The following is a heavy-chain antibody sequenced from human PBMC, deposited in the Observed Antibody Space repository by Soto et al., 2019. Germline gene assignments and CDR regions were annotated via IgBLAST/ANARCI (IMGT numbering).Heavy chain of an antibody. Sequence: EVQLVESGGGLVQPGGSLRLSCAASGFTFSSYWMSWVRQAPGKGLEWVANIKQDGSEKYYVDSVKGRFTVSRDNAKNSLYLQMNSLRAEDTAVYYCARGGSSGWYPSYYYYYYMDVWGKGTTVTVSS. J-gene: IGHJ6*03. V-gene: IGHV3-7*01. CDR2: IKQDGSEK. CDR1: GFTFSSYW. CDR3: ARGGSSGWYPSYYYYYYMDV. D-gene: IGHD6-19*01.